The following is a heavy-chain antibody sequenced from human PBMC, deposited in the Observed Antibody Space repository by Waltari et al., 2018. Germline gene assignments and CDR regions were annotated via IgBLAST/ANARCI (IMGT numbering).Heavy chain of an antibody. Sequence: QVQLVQSGAEVKKPGASVKVSCKASGYTFTGYYMHWVRQDPGQGLEWMGRINPNSGGTNYAQKFQGSVTMTRDTSISTAYMELSRLRSDDTAVYYCARYIGEWDYYYYYMDVWGKGTTVTVSS. D-gene: IGHD1-26*01. CDR2: INPNSGGT. V-gene: IGHV1-2*06. J-gene: IGHJ6*03. CDR1: GYTFTGYY. CDR3: ARYIGEWDYYYYYMDV.